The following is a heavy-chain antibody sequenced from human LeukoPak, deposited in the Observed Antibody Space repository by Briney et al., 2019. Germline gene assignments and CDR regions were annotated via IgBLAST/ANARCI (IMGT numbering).Heavy chain of an antibody. CDR2: ISSSSSYI. J-gene: IGHJ3*02. CDR1: GFTFSDYY. CDR3: ASSDLRDDAFDI. V-gene: IGHV3-21*01. Sequence: GGSLRLSCAASGFTFSDYYMSWVRQAPGKGLEWVSSISSSSSYIYYADSVKGRFTISRDNAKNSLYLQMNSLRAEDTAVYYCASSDLRDDAFDIWGQGTMVTVSS. D-gene: IGHD3-10*01.